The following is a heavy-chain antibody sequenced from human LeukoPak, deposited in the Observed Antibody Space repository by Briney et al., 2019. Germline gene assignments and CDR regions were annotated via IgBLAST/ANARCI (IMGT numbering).Heavy chain of an antibody. CDR2: IIPIFGTA. Sequence: SVKVSCKASGGTFSSYAISWVRQAPGQGLEWMGGIIPIFGTANYAQKFQGRVTITADESTSTAYMELSSLRSEDTAVYYCARGLAAPRYYYYMDVWGKGTTVTVSS. CDR1: GGTFSSYA. CDR3: ARGLAAPRYYYYMDV. D-gene: IGHD6-6*01. V-gene: IGHV1-69*13. J-gene: IGHJ6*03.